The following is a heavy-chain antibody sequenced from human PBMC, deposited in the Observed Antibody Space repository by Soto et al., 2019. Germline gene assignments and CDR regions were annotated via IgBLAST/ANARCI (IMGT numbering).Heavy chain of an antibody. V-gene: IGHV3-23*01. Sequence: EVQLLESGGGVVQPGGSLRLSCAASGFIFSNYAMSWVRQAPGKGLEWVSGISGSAGSTYNADSVKGRFTISRDNSKNTMYMQMSSLRAEDTAVYYCAKKSTHSSGYFDSWGHGTLVTVSS. J-gene: IGHJ4*01. CDR2: ISGSAGST. CDR1: GFIFSNYA. CDR3: AKKSTHSSGYFDS. D-gene: IGHD2-2*01.